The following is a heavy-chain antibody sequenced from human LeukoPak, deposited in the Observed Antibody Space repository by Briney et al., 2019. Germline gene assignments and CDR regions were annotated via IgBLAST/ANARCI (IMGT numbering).Heavy chain of an antibody. D-gene: IGHD5-12*01. CDR1: GFTFSNYN. CDR2: ISSSSSYT. J-gene: IGHJ4*02. V-gene: IGHV3-21*01. CDR3: ARGLYRGYSGYDHFDF. Sequence: GGSLRLSCAASGFTFSNYNMNWVRQAPGKGLEWVSFISSSSSYTYYADAVKGRFTISRDNAKNSPYLQMSSLRAEDTAVYYCARGLYRGYSGYDHFDFWGQGTLVTVSS.